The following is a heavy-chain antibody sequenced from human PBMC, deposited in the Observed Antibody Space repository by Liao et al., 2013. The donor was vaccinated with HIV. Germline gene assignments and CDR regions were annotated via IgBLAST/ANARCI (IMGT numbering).Heavy chain of an antibody. V-gene: IGHV4-4*07. D-gene: IGHD4-11*01. CDR1: GGSISSYH. J-gene: IGHJ5*02. Sequence: QVQLQESGPGLVKPSETLSLTCTVSGGSISSYHWSWIRQPAGKGLEWIGRIYTSGSTNYSPSLKSRVTMSVDTSKNHFSLKLSSVTAADTAVYYCARDWSGYSNYDGFDPWGQGTLVTVSS. CDR3: ARDWSGYSNYDGFDP. CDR2: IYTSGST.